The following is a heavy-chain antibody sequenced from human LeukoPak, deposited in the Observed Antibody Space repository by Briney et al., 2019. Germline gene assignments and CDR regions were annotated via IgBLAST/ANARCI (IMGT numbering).Heavy chain of an antibody. J-gene: IGHJ4*02. V-gene: IGHV3-30*02. Sequence: GSLSLSCAASGFTFSSYGMHWVRQAPGKGLEWVAFIRYDGSNKYYADSVKGRFTISRDNSKNTLYLQMNSLRAEDTAVYYCAKVGYGYGPFDYWGQGTLVTVSS. CDR1: GFTFSSYG. CDR3: AKVGYGYGPFDY. CDR2: IRYDGSNK. D-gene: IGHD5-18*01.